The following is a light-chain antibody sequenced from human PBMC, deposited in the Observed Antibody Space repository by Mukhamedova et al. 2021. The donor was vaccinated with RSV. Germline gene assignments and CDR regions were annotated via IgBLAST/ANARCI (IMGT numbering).Light chain of an antibody. Sequence: GNAPKLVIYEVTNRPSGLSDRFSGSKSGNTASLTISGLQAGDEADYFCSSYATGGILLFRGGTKLTVL. CDR3: SSYATGGILL. CDR2: EVT. V-gene: IGLV2-14*01. J-gene: IGLJ3*02.